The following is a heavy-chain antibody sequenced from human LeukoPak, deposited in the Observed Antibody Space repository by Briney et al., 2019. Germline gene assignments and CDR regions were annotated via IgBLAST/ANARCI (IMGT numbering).Heavy chain of an antibody. CDR1: GGSISSYY. D-gene: IGHD4-11*01. CDR2: ISYSGST. Sequence: SEPVSLTCTVSGGSISSYYWSWIRQPPGEGLEWIGYISYSGSTNYNSSLKSRVTISLDTSKNQFSLRLISVTAADTAVYFCARALMSTGFTFDSWGQGTLVSPSS. V-gene: IGHV4-59*01. J-gene: IGHJ4*02. CDR3: ARALMSTGFTFDS.